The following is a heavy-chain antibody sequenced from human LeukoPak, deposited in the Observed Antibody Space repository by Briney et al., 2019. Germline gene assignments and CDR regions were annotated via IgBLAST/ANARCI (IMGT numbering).Heavy chain of an antibody. V-gene: IGHV3-21*01. CDR2: ISSSSSYI. CDR3: ARDGIIAARRGYYFDY. Sequence: GGSLRLSSAASGFTFSSYSMNWVRQAPGKGLEWVSSISSSSSYIYYADSVKGRFTISRDNAKNSLYLQMNSLRAEDTAVYYCARDGIIAARRGYYFDYWGQGTLVTVSS. CDR1: GFTFSSYS. D-gene: IGHD6-6*01. J-gene: IGHJ4*02.